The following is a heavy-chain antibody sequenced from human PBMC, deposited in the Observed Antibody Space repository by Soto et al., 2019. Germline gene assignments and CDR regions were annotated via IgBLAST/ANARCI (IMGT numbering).Heavy chain of an antibody. CDR1: AFTFHDYA. D-gene: IGHD2-2*01. CDR2: ISWDSGNI. Sequence: EVQLVESGRGLVQPGRSLRLSCAASAFTFHDYAMHWVRQVPGKGLEWVSGISWDSGNIVYADSVKGRFTISRDNAKNSLYLQMNSLRTEDTAVYFCAKGATTSCFSPFDMWGPGTMVTVSS. V-gene: IGHV3-9*01. J-gene: IGHJ3*02. CDR3: AKGATTSCFSPFDM.